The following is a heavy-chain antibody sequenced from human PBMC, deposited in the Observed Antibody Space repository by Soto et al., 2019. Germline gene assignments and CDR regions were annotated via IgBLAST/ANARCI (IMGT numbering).Heavy chain of an antibody. Sequence: GGSLRLSCAASGFTFSSYEMNWVRQAPGKGLEWVSYISSSGSKIYYADSVKGRFTISRDNAKNSLYLQMNSLRAEDTAVYYCARDLATFGVVIGYWGQGTLVT. J-gene: IGHJ4*02. V-gene: IGHV3-48*03. CDR2: ISSSGSKI. CDR3: ARDLATFGVVIGY. D-gene: IGHD3-3*01. CDR1: GFTFSSYE.